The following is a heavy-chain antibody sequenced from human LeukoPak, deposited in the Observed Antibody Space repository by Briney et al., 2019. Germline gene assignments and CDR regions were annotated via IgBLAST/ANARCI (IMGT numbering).Heavy chain of an antibody. V-gene: IGHV3-30*02. D-gene: IGHD1-1*01. CDR2: IRYDGSNK. CDR3: AKALNWNDDSVDY. CDR1: GFTFSSYG. J-gene: IGHJ4*02. Sequence: GGSLRLSCAASGFTFSSYGMHWVRQAPGKGLEWVAFIRYDGSNKYYADSVKGRFTISRDNSKNTLYLQMNSLRAEDTAVYYCAKALNWNDDSVDYWGQGTLVTVSS.